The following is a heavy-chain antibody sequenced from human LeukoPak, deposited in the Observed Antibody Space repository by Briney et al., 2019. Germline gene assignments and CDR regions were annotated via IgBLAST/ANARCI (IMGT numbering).Heavy chain of an antibody. CDR3: AREGQWLVRGDAFDI. V-gene: IGHV4-61*02. D-gene: IGHD6-19*01. CDR1: GDSISSYPCF. Sequence: PSQTLSLTCTVSGDSISSYPCFWHWLRQPPGKGLEWIGRIHTSGSTNYNPSLKSRVTISLDTSKNQFSLKVTSATAADTAVYYCAREGQWLVRGDAFDIWGQGTMVTVSA. J-gene: IGHJ3*02. CDR2: IHTSGST.